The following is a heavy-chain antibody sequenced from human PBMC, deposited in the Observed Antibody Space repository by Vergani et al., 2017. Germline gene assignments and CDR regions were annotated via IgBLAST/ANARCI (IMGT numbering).Heavy chain of an antibody. CDR1: GYTFTSYA. CDR2: INAGNGNP. CDR3: ARGAAAGFYDY. D-gene: IGHD6-13*01. J-gene: IGHJ4*02. Sequence: QVQLVQSGAEVKKPGASVKVSCKASGYTFTSYAMHWVRQAPGQRIEWMGWINAGNGNPKYSQKFQGIVNITRDTSARTAYMELSSLRSEDTAVYYCARGAAAGFYDYWGQGTLVTVSS. V-gene: IGHV1-3*01.